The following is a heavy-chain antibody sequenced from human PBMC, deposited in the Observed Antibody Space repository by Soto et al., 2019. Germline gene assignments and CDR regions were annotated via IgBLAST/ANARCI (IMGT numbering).Heavy chain of an antibody. D-gene: IGHD6-19*01. CDR2: TYYRSKWYS. CDR1: GDSVSSTSTA. Sequence: SQTLSLTCAISGDSVSSTSTAWSWIRQSPSRGLEWLGRTYYRSKWYSDYAVSVKSRITLNPDTSKNQFSLQLKSVTPEDTAVYHCARGSYYSGWVWGQGTLVTVSS. CDR3: ARGSYYSGWV. V-gene: IGHV6-1*01. J-gene: IGHJ4*02.